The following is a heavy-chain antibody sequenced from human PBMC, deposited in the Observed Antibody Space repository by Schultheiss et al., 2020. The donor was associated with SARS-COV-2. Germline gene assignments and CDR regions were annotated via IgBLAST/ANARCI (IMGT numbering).Heavy chain of an antibody. CDR1: GGSISSYY. CDR2: IYYSGST. V-gene: IGHV4-59*12. Sequence: SETLSLTCTVSGGSISSYYWSWIRQPPGKGLEWIGYIYYSGSTNYNPSLKSRVTISVDTSKNQFSLKLSSVTAADTAVYYCARAGYYYWSSDFDYWGQGTLVTVSS. CDR3: ARAGYYYWSSDFDY. J-gene: IGHJ4*02. D-gene: IGHD3-22*01.